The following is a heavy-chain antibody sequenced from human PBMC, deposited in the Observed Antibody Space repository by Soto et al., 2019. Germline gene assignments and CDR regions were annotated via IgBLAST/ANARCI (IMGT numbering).Heavy chain of an antibody. Sequence: SETLSLTCTVSGGSISSGDYYWSWIRQPPGKGLEWIGYIYYSGSTYYNPSLKSRVTISVDTSKNQFSLKLSSVTAADTAVYYCAIFRGSSSPLLDYYGMDVWGQGTTVTVSS. D-gene: IGHD6-13*01. V-gene: IGHV4-30-4*01. CDR2: IYYSGST. J-gene: IGHJ6*02. CDR3: AIFRGSSSPLLDYYGMDV. CDR1: GGSISSGDYY.